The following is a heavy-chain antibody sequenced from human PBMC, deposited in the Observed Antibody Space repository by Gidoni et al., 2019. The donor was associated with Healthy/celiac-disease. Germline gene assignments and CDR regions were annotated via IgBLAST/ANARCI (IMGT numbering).Heavy chain of an antibody. Sequence: QVQLVQSGAEVKKPGASVKVSCKASGYTFTSYGISWVRQAPGQGLEWMGWISAYNGNTNYAQTLQGRVTMTTDTSTSTAYMELRSLRSDDTAVYYCARDHGSGWYWPMAGSGMDVWGQGTTVTVSS. D-gene: IGHD6-19*01. CDR1: GYTFTSYG. CDR3: ARDHGSGWYWPMAGSGMDV. CDR2: ISAYNGNT. J-gene: IGHJ6*02. V-gene: IGHV1-18*01.